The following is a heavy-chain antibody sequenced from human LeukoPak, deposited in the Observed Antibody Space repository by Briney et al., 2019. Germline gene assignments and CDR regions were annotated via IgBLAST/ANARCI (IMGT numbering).Heavy chain of an antibody. J-gene: IGHJ4*02. CDR3: ARVWRKYNWNSLDY. D-gene: IGHD1/OR15-1a*01. CDR2: INPNSGGT. CDR1: GYTFTGYY. V-gene: IGHV1-2*02. Sequence: ASVKVSCKASGYTFTGYYMHWVRQAPGQGLEWMGWINPNSGGTNYAQKFQGRVTMTRDTSISTAYMELSKLRSDDTAVYYCARVWRKYNWNSLDYWGQGTLVTVSS.